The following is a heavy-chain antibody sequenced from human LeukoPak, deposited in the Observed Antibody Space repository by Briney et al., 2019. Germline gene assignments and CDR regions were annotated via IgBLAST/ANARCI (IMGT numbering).Heavy chain of an antibody. CDR2: ISGSGGST. Sequence: PGGSLRLSCAASGFTFSSYGMPWVRQAPGKGLEWVSAISGSGGSTYYADSVKGRFTISRDNSKNTLYLQMNSLRAEDTAVYYCAKDLQFVAAATEYFQHWGQGTLITVSS. CDR1: GFTFSSYG. V-gene: IGHV3-23*01. J-gene: IGHJ1*01. CDR3: AKDLQFVAAATEYFQH. D-gene: IGHD2-15*01.